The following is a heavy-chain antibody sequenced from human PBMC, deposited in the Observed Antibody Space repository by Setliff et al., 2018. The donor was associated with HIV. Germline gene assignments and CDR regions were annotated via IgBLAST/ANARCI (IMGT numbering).Heavy chain of an antibody. CDR3: ASYFLYSTFFSSPGPGGSNS. V-gene: IGHV4-4*08. J-gene: IGHJ4*02. Sequence: SETLSLTCNVSGTSIRDKSWSWIRQTAGKGLEWIGYLDTDRTTEYNPSLNSRVTIFLELSKNQVSLILTSVTAADTAIYYCASYFLYSTFFSSPGPGGSNSWGQGILVTVSS. D-gene: IGHD2-8*01. CDR1: GTSIRDKS. CDR2: LDTDRTT.